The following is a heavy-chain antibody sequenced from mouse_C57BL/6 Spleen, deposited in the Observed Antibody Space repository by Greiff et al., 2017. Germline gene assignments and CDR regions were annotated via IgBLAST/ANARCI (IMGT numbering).Heavy chain of an antibody. J-gene: IGHJ4*01. CDR3: ARSPSCYYAMDY. Sequence: QVQLQQPGAELVRPGSSVKLSCKASGYTFTSYWMHWVKQRPIQGLEWIGNIDPSDSETHYNQKFKDKVTLTVDKSSSTAYMQLSSLTSEDSAVYIGARSPSCYYAMDYWGQGTSVTVSS. V-gene: IGHV1-52*01. CDR2: IDPSDSET. CDR1: GYTFTSYW.